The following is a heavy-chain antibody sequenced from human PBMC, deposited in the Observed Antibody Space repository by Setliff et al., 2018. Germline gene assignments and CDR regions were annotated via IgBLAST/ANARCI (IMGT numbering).Heavy chain of an antibody. J-gene: IGHJ5*02. Sequence: GASVKVSCKASGNTLTNSFLHWVRQAPGQGLEWMAVINPSDGGSAFAQKFQGRLTMTRDTSTGTFYLDLSSLRSEDTAVYYCATLAAALGPWGQGTLVTVSS. V-gene: IGHV1-46*01. D-gene: IGHD6-13*01. CDR1: GNTLTNSF. CDR3: ATLAAALGP. CDR2: INPSDGGS.